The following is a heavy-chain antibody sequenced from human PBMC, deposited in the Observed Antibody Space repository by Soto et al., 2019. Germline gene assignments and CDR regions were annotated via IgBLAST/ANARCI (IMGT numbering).Heavy chain of an antibody. Sequence: QVQLQQWGAGLLKPSETLSLTCAVYGGSFSGYYWSWIRQPPGKGLEWIVEINHSGSTNYNPSLKSRVTISVDTSKNQFSLKLSSVTAADTAVYYCARTWYSSSWLYFDYWGQGTLVTVSS. CDR2: INHSGST. J-gene: IGHJ4*02. V-gene: IGHV4-34*01. D-gene: IGHD6-13*01. CDR1: GGSFSGYY. CDR3: ARTWYSSSWLYFDY.